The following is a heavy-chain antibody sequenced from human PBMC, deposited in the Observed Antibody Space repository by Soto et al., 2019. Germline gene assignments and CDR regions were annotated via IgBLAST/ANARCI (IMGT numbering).Heavy chain of an antibody. CDR1: GYTFTSYG. V-gene: IGHV1-18*01. Sequence: ASVKVSCKASGYTFTSYGISWVRQAPGQGLEWMGWISAYNGNTNYAQKLQGRVTMTTDTSTSTAYMELRSLRSDDTAVYYCAREGGSGYYYYYYGMDVWGQGTTVTAP. CDR2: ISAYNGNT. J-gene: IGHJ6*02. D-gene: IGHD3-22*01. CDR3: AREGGSGYYYYYYGMDV.